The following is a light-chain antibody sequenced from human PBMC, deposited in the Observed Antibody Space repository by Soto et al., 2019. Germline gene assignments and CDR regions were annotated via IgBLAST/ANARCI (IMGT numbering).Light chain of an antibody. V-gene: IGLV4-60*02. CDR1: SGHSSNI. CDR2: LERSGSY. Sequence: QLVLTQSSSASASLGSSVKLTCTLSSGHSSNIIAWHQQQPGKAPRHLMKLERSGSYNKGSGVPDRFSGSSSGADRYLAISGLQFEDEADYYCETWDSSSRVFGGGTKLTVL. CDR3: ETWDSSSRV. J-gene: IGLJ3*02.